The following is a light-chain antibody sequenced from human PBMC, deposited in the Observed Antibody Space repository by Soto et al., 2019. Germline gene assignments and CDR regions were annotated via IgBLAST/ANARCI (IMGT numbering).Light chain of an antibody. J-gene: IGKJ3*01. Sequence: EILMTQSPATLSVSPGERATLSCRASQSVSNKLAWYQQRPGQAPRLLIYGASTRATGIPARFSGSGSGTEFTLTISSLQSEDFATYYCQQSYSTPLTFGPGTKVHIK. V-gene: IGKV3-15*01. CDR2: GAS. CDR3: QQSYSTPLT. CDR1: QSVSNK.